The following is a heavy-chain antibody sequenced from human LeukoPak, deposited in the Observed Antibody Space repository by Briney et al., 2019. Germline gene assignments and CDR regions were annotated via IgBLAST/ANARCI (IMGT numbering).Heavy chain of an antibody. V-gene: IGHV3-11*05. Sequence: GGSLRLSCAASGFTFSDYYMSWIRQAPGKGLEWVSYISSSGSYTNYADSVKGRFTISRDNAKNSLYLQMNSLRAEDTAVYYCARVTTVTRVFDYWGQGTLVTVSS. CDR2: ISSSGSYT. CDR1: GFTFSDYY. CDR3: ARVTTVTRVFDY. D-gene: IGHD4-17*01. J-gene: IGHJ4*02.